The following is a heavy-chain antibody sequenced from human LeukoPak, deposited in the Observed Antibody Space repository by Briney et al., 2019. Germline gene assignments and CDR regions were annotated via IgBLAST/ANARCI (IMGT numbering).Heavy chain of an antibody. CDR2: IGNNGDNT. V-gene: IGHV3-23*01. Sequence: GGSLRLSCAASGFTFSSYAMNWVRQAPGKGLEWISGIGNNGDNTYYADSVKGRFTISRDNSKNTLYLQMNSLRVEDTAVYYCARELHWGQGTLVTVSS. CDR3: ARELH. CDR1: GFTFSSYA. J-gene: IGHJ4*02.